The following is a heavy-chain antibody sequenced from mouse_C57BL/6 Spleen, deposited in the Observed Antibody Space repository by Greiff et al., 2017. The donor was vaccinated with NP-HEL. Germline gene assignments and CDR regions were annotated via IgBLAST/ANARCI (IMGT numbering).Heavy chain of an antibody. V-gene: IGHV1-15*01. CDR1: GYTFPDYE. Sequence: VKLMESGAELVRPGASVTLSCKASGYTFPDYEMHWVKQTPVHGLEWIGAIDPETGGTASNQKFKGKAILTADKSSSTAYMELRSLSSEDSAVYYCTIGFLTRYFDVWGTGTTVTVSS. CDR2: IDPETGGT. J-gene: IGHJ1*03. D-gene: IGHD3-3*01. CDR3: TIGFLTRYFDV.